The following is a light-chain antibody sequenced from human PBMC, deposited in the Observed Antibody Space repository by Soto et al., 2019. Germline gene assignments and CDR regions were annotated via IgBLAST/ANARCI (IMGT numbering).Light chain of an antibody. CDR1: QSVSSNY. J-gene: IGKJ2*01. CDR3: HQYNSWPPGT. V-gene: IGKV3-20*01. Sequence: EIVMTQSPGTLSLSPGERATLSCRAIQSVSSNYLAWYQQKPGQAPRLLIYDASSRAAGIPARFSASGSGTDFTLTISDVQPEDFALYYCHQYNSWPPGTFGQGTKVDIK. CDR2: DAS.